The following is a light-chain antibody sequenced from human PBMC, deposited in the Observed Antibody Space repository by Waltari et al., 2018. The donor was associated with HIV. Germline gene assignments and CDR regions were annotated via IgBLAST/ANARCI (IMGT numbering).Light chain of an antibody. J-gene: IGLJ1*01. CDR2: DVS. CDR3: SSYTSSSTFYV. CDR1: SSAVGGYNY. V-gene: IGLV2-14*03. Sequence: QSALTQPASVSGSPGQSITISCTGTSSAVGGYNYVSWYQQHPGKAPKLMVYDVSNSPSGVSNGFSGAKASNTSSLTISGLQAEDEADYYCSSYTSSSTFYVFGTGTKVTVL.